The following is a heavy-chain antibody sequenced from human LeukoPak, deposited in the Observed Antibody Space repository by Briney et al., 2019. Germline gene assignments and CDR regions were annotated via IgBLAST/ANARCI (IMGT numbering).Heavy chain of an antibody. D-gene: IGHD3-10*01. CDR3: ARGRWLVRGVLRNYYYYYMDV. J-gene: IGHJ6*03. CDR2: IYYSGST. CDR1: GGSISSSSYY. V-gene: IGHV4-39*07. Sequence: PSETLSLTCTVSGGSISSSSYYWGWIRQPPGKGLEWIGSIYYSGSTYYNPSLKSRVTISVDTSKNQFSLKLSSVTAADTAVYYCARGRWLVRGVLRNYYYYYMDVWGKGTTVTVSS.